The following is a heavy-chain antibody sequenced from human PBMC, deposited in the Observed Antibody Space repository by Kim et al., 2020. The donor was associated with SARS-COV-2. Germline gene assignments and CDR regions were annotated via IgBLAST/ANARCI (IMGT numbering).Heavy chain of an antibody. CDR2: INPNSGGT. Sequence: ASVKVSCKASGYTFTGYYMHWVRQAPGQGLEWMGRINPNSGGTNYAQKFQGRVTMTRDTSISTAYMELSRLRSDDTAVYYCAREKQQLVLTGIVRWVYYYYGMDVWGQGTTVTVSS. CDR3: AREKQQLVLTGIVRWVYYYYGMDV. CDR1: GYTFTGYY. J-gene: IGHJ6*02. V-gene: IGHV1-2*06. D-gene: IGHD6-13*01.